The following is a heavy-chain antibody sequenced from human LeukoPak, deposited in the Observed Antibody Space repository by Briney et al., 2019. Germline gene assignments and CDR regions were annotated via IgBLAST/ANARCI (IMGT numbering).Heavy chain of an antibody. CDR1: GGSISSYY. V-gene: IGHV4-59*01. J-gene: IGHJ6*02. D-gene: IGHD4-11*01. CDR3: ARPDYSNYYYYGMDV. Sequence: PSETLSLTCTVSGGSISSYYWSWIRQPPGKGLEWIGYIYYSGSTNYNPSLKSRVTISVDTSKNQFSLKLSSVTAADTAVYYCARPDYSNYYYYGMDVWGQGTTVTVSS. CDR2: IYYSGST.